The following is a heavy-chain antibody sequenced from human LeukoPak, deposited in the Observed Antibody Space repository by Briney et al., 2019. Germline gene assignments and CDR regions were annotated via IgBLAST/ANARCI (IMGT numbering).Heavy chain of an antibody. J-gene: IGHJ4*02. D-gene: IGHD4-23*01. CDR1: GFTFSSYA. V-gene: IGHV3-30*03. Sequence: PGGSLRLSCAAPGFTFSSYAMSWVRQAPGKGLDWVTVVSADGRTQIYSDSVKGRFTVSRDNSLNTLHLQMNSLKTEDTAVYYCAREFGHSRWYFDSWGQGALVTVSS. CDR3: AREFGHSRWYFDS. CDR2: VSADGRTQ.